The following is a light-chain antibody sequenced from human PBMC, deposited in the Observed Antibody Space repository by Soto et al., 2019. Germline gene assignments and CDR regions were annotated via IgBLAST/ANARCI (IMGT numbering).Light chain of an antibody. CDR1: QSVGNY. CDR3: QQRSNWPPLT. CDR2: DAS. V-gene: IGKV3-11*01. J-gene: IGKJ4*01. Sequence: EIVLTQSPATLSLSPGERATLSCRASQSVGNYLTWYQQKPGQAPRLLIYDASNRATGIPARFSGSGSGTDFTLTISSLEPEDFAVYYCQQRSNWPPLTFGGGTKVEI.